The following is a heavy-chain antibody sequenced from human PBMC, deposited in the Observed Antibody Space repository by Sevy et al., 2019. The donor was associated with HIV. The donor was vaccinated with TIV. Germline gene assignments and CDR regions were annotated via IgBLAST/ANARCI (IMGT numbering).Heavy chain of an antibody. J-gene: IGHJ6*02. CDR3: ARISSSPRADYYYFGMDV. V-gene: IGHV5-51*01. Sequence: GEFLKISCKGSEYNFTNYWIGWVRQMPAKGLEWMGIIYNGVSGTRYSPSFQDQVIISADKSISTAYRQWSSRKASETTSYYCARISSSPRADYYYFGMDVWGQGTTVTVSS. CDR1: EYNFTNYW. CDR2: IYNGVSGT. D-gene: IGHD6-6*01.